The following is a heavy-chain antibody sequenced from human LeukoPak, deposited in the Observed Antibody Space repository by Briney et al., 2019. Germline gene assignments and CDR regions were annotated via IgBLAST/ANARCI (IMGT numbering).Heavy chain of an antibody. J-gene: IGHJ4*02. CDR2: IYYSGGT. Sequence: PSETLSLTCTVSGGSISSSSYYWGWIRQPPGKGLEWIGSIYYSGGTYYDPSLKSRVTISVDTSKNQFSLKLSSVAAADTAVYYCARRLSTYSSSPYFDYWGQGTPVTVSS. CDR3: ARRLSTYSSSPYFDY. V-gene: IGHV4-39*01. CDR1: GGSISSSSYY. D-gene: IGHD6-6*01.